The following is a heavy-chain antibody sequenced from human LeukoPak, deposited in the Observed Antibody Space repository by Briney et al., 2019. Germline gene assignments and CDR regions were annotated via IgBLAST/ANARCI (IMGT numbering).Heavy chain of an antibody. D-gene: IGHD4-17*01. Sequence: SETLSLTCTVSGGSISSYYWSWIRQPAGKGLEWIGRIYTSGSTNYNPSLKSRVTMSVDTSKNQFSLKLSSVTAADTAVYYCARSGDYVTNDAFDIWGQGTTVTVSS. CDR1: GGSISSYY. CDR2: IYTSGST. CDR3: ARSGDYVTNDAFDI. J-gene: IGHJ3*02. V-gene: IGHV4-4*07.